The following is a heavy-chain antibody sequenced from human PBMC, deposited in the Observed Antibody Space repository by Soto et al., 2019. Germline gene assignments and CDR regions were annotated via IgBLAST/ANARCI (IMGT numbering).Heavy chain of an antibody. Sequence: ASVKVSCKASGYTFTSYDINWVRQATGQGLEWMGWMNPNSGNTGYAQKFQGRVTMTRNTSISTAYMELSSLRSEDTAVYYCARRRMVRGVNAFDYWGQGTLVTVSS. D-gene: IGHD3-10*01. V-gene: IGHV1-8*01. CDR1: GYTFTSYD. CDR2: MNPNSGNT. CDR3: ARRRMVRGVNAFDY. J-gene: IGHJ4*02.